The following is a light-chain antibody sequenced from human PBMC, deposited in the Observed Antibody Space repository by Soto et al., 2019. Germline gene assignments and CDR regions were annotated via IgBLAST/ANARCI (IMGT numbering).Light chain of an antibody. Sequence: QSALTQPASVSGSPGQSITISCTGTSSDVGGYNYVSWYQQHPGKAPKLIIYEVSNRHSGVSNRFSGSKSGNTASLTISGLQADDEADYYCNSYRTNYTWLFGGGTKLTVL. CDR3: NSYRTNYTWL. CDR1: SSDVGGYNY. CDR2: EVS. J-gene: IGLJ3*02. V-gene: IGLV2-14*01.